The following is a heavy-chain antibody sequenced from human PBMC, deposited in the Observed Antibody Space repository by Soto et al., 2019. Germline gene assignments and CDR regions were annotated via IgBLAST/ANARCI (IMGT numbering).Heavy chain of an antibody. CDR3: ARDLPVLLWFGELSYYYYYMDV. CDR1: GYTFTSYA. V-gene: IGHV1-3*01. J-gene: IGHJ6*03. CDR2: INAGNGNT. D-gene: IGHD3-10*01. Sequence: ASVKVSCKASGYTFTSYAMHWVRQAPGQRLEWMGWINAGNGNTKYSQKFQGRVTITRDTSASTAYMELSSLRSEDTAVYYCARDLPVLLWFGELSYYYYYMDVWGKGTTVTVSS.